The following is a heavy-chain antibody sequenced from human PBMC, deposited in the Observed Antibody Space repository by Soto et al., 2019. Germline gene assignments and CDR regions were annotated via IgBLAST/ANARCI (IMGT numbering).Heavy chain of an antibody. CDR2: ISYDGSNK. V-gene: IGHV3-30-3*02. Sequence: QVQLVESGGGVVQPGRSLRLSCAASGFTFSSYAMHWVRQAPGKGLEWVAVISYDGSNKYYADSVKGRFTISRDNSKNTLYLQMNSLRAEDTAVYYCAKRRATVTTFDFDYWGQGTLVTVSS. J-gene: IGHJ4*02. CDR1: GFTFSSYA. CDR3: AKRRATVTTFDFDY. D-gene: IGHD4-17*01.